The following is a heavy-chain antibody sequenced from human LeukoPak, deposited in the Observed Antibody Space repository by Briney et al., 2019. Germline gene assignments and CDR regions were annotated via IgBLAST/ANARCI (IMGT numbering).Heavy chain of an antibody. CDR3: ARDRQWLFTDY. CDR1: GFTFSSYA. J-gene: IGHJ4*02. Sequence: GGSLRLSCAASGFTFSSYAMSWVRQAPGKGLEWVAVIAYDGSNKYYADSVKGRFTISRDNSKNTLYLQMNSLRAEDTAVYYCARDRQWLFTDYWGQGTLVTVSS. V-gene: IGHV3-30-3*01. CDR2: IAYDGSNK. D-gene: IGHD6-19*01.